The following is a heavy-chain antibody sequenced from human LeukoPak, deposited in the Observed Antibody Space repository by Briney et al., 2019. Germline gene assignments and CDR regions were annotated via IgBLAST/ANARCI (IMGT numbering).Heavy chain of an antibody. CDR2: IRYDGSNK. V-gene: IGHV3-30*02. D-gene: IGHD6-13*01. CDR3: ARGSSWYYSPTSPTDY. Sequence: GGSLRLSCAASGFAFSSYGMHWVRQAPGKGLEWVAFIRYDGSNKYYADSVKGRFTISRDNSKNTLYLQMNSLRAEDTAVYYCARGSSWYYSPTSPTDYWGQGTLVTVSS. CDR1: GFAFSSYG. J-gene: IGHJ4*02.